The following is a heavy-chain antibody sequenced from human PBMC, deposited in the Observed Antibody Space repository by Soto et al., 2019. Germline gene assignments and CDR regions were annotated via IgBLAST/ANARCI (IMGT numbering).Heavy chain of an antibody. CDR3: AKGIIAARPMDAFDI. CDR2: ISGSGGST. CDR1: GFTFSSYA. D-gene: IGHD6-6*01. Sequence: PGVSLRLSCAASGFTFSSYAMSWVRQAPGKGRELVSAISGSGGSTYYADSVKGRFTISRDNSKNTLYLQMNSLRAEDTAVYYCAKGIIAARPMDAFDIWGQGTMVTVS. V-gene: IGHV3-23*01. J-gene: IGHJ3*02.